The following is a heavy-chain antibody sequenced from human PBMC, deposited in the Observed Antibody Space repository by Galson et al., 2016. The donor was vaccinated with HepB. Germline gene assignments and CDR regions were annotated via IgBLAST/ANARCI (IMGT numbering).Heavy chain of an antibody. CDR2: IYYSGTT. J-gene: IGHJ3*01. CDR3: SRQDRAGLVNF. V-gene: IGHV4-39*01. Sequence: SETLSLTCTVSGGSISSSSYFWAWIRQPPGKGLEWIGSIYYSGTTHYNPSLQSRVSISVDTSKNQFSLRLTSVSAADTDTYLCSRQDRAGLVNFWGQGTMVTVSS. D-gene: IGHD2/OR15-2a*01. CDR1: GGSISSSSYF.